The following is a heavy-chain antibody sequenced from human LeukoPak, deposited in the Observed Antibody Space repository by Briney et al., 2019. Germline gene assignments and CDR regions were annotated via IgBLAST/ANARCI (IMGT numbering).Heavy chain of an antibody. J-gene: IGHJ5*02. CDR2: IYYSGST. Sequence: SETLSLTCTVSGGSISSYYWSWIRQPPGKGLEWIGYIYYSGSTNYNPSLKSRVTISVDTSKNQFSLKLSSVTAADTAVYYCARALSGRNHWFDPWGQGTLVTVSP. CDR3: ARALSGRNHWFDP. CDR1: GGSISSYY. D-gene: IGHD3-10*01. V-gene: IGHV4-59*01.